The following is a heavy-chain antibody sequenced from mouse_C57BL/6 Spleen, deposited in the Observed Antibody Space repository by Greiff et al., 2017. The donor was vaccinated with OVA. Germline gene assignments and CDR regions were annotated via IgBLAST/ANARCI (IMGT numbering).Heavy chain of an antibody. CDR1: GYTFTSYW. CDR2: IHPNSGST. V-gene: IGHV1-64*01. J-gene: IGHJ2*01. Sequence: VQLQQSGAELVKPGASVKLSCKASGYTFTSYWMHWVKQRPGQGLEWIGMIHPNSGSTNYNEKFKSKATLTVDKSSSTAYMQLSSLTSEDSAVYYCAPITTVEDFDYWGQGTTLTVSS. CDR3: APITTVEDFDY. D-gene: IGHD1-1*01.